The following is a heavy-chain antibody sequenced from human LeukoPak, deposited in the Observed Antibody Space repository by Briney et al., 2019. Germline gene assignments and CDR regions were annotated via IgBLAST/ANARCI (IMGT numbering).Heavy chain of an antibody. V-gene: IGHV4-4*09. CDR2: IYTSGST. CDR3: ARHGSGIAAAGTFDY. Sequence: SETLSLTCTVPGASISDYWWSWIRQPAGKGLEWIGYIYTSGSTNYNPSLKSRVTISVDTSKNQFSLKLSSVTAADTAVYYCARHGSGIAAAGTFDYWGQGTLVTVSS. D-gene: IGHD6-13*01. J-gene: IGHJ4*02. CDR1: GASISDYW.